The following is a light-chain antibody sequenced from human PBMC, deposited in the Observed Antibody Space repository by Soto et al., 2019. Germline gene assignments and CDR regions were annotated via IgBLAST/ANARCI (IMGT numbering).Light chain of an antibody. CDR2: AAS. J-gene: IGKJ5*01. CDR1: ETISNY. CDR3: QQSYSPPPIT. V-gene: IGKV1-39*01. Sequence: IQMTQSPSSLSASVGDRVTITCRASETISNYLNWYQKKPGKAPKLLIYAASSLQRGVPSRFSGSGSGTDFILTIGSLQPEDVATYYCQQSYSPPPITFGQGTRLEI.